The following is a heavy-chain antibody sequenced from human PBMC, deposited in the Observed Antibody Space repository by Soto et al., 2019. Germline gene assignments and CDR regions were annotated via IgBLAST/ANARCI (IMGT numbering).Heavy chain of an antibody. Sequence: SETLSLTGDVSDYSINSNYYWLLIRQPRGKGLEWIGTIHHSGTTYYTPSLKSRVTTSMDTSKNPFYLKLTSKTATDTAMYYCARGLYGGTFDYWGQGTPVTVSS. J-gene: IGHJ4*02. V-gene: IGHV4-38-2*01. CDR2: IHHSGTT. D-gene: IGHD2-15*01. CDR3: ARGLYGGTFDY. CDR1: DYSINSNYY.